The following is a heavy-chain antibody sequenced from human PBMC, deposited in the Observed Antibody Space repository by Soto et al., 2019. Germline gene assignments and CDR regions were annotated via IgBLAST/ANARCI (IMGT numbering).Heavy chain of an antibody. CDR1: GFTFSSYA. Sequence: GGSLRLSCAASGFTFSSYAMSWVRQAPGKGLEWVSAISGSGGSTYYADSVKGRFTISRDNSKNTLYLQMNSLRAEDTAVYYCAKDYIPDSSGYYYYYGMDVWGQGTTVTVSS. J-gene: IGHJ6*02. CDR2: ISGSGGST. D-gene: IGHD3-22*01. V-gene: IGHV3-23*01. CDR3: AKDYIPDSSGYYYYYGMDV.